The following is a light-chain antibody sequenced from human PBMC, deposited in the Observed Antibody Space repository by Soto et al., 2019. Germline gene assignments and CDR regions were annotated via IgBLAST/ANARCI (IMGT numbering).Light chain of an antibody. J-gene: IGLJ2*01. CDR3: AAWDDSLSANVV. CDR1: SSNIGSNY. V-gene: IGLV1-47*02. Sequence: QSVLTQPPSASGTPGQRVTISCSGSSSNIGSNYVYWYQQLPGTAPKVLIYSNNQRPSGVPDRFSGSKSGTSASLAISGLPSEDEADYCCAAWDDSLSANVVFGGGTKLTVL. CDR2: SNN.